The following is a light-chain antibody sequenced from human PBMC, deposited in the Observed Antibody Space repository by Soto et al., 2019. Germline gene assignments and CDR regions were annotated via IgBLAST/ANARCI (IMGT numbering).Light chain of an antibody. J-gene: IGLJ3*02. CDR2: DVS. V-gene: IGLV2-11*01. CDR1: NSDIGNYNY. Sequence: QSALTQPRSVSGSPGQSVTISYTGTNSDIGNYNYVSWYQQNPGKAPKVMIYDVSKRPSGVPDRFSGSKSGNTASLTISGLQAEDEADYYCCSYPGSHTWVFGGGTKLTVL. CDR3: CSYPGSHTWV.